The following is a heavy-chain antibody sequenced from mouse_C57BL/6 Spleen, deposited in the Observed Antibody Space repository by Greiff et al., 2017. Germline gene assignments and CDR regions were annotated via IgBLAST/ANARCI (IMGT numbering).Heavy chain of an antibody. CDR3: FYYYGCIYY. CDR1: GYAFSSSW. J-gene: IGHJ2*01. Sequence: QVQLKQSGPELVKPGASVKISCKASGYAFSSSWMNWVKQRPGKGLEWIGRIYPGDGDTNYKRKFKGQATLTADKSSSTAYMQLSSLTSEYSAVCFCFYYYGCIYYWGQGTTLTVSS. V-gene: IGHV1-82*01. CDR2: IYPGDGDT. D-gene: IGHD1-1*01.